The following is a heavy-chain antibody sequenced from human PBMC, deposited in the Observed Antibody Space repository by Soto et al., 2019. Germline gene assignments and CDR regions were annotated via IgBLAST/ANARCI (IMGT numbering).Heavy chain of an antibody. Sequence: QVQLVQSGAEVKKPGSSVKVSCKASGGTFSSYTISWVRQAPGQGLEWMGRIIPILGIANYAQKFQGRVTITADKSRXTAYMERSSLGSADTAVYYCASSFRAVAGTNGMDVWGQGTTVTVSS. CDR3: ASSFRAVAGTNGMDV. CDR1: GGTFSSYT. D-gene: IGHD6-19*01. CDR2: IIPILGIA. V-gene: IGHV1-69*02. J-gene: IGHJ6*02.